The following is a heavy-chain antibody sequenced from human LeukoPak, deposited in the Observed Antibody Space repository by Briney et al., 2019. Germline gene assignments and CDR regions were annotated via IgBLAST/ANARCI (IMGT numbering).Heavy chain of an antibody. D-gene: IGHD3-3*01. J-gene: IGHJ5*02. CDR2: ISGSGGST. Sequence: GGSLRLSCAASGXTFSSYAVSWVRQAPGKGLEWVSAISGSGGSTYYADSVKGRFTISRDNSKNTLYLQMNSLRAEDTAVYYCAKAGAYDLGNWFDPWGQGTLVTVSS. V-gene: IGHV3-23*01. CDR1: GXTFSSYA. CDR3: AKAGAYDLGNWFDP.